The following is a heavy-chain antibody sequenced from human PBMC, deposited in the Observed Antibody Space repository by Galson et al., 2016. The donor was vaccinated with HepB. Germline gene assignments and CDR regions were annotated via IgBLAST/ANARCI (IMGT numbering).Heavy chain of an antibody. V-gene: IGHV1-18*01. J-gene: IGHJ6*02. CDR3: AKDVLHDIVWGHYLRGYRYGLDV. CDR2: ISGYSGNI. D-gene: IGHD3-16*02. Sequence: SVKVSCKASGYTFSDYGISWVRQAPGQGLEWVGWISGYSGNIEYAQKFQGRVTLTTSTSTANMELRSLRPDDTAEYCCAKDVLHDIVWGHYLRGYRYGLDVWGQGTTVTVSS. CDR1: GYTFSDYG.